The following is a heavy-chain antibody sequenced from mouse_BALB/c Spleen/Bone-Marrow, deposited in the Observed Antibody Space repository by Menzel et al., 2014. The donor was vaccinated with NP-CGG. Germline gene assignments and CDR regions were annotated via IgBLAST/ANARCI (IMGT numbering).Heavy chain of an antibody. V-gene: IGHV14-3*02. Sequence: EVQLQQSGAELVKPGASVKLSCTASGFNIKDTYMHWVKQRPEQGLEWIGRIDPANGNTKYDPKFQGKATITADTSSNTAYLQLSNQTSEDTAVYYCASYRYTWCFEVWGAGTTVTISS. CDR1: GFNIKDTY. CDR2: IDPANGNT. CDR3: ASYRYTWCFEV. D-gene: IGHD2-14*01. J-gene: IGHJ1*01.